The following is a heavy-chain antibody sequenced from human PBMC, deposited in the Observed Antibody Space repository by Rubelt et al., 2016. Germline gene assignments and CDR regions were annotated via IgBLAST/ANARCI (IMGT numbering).Heavy chain of an antibody. J-gene: IGHJ3*02. Sequence: GGGVVQPGRSLRLSCVASGFTFNNFGMHWVRQAPGKGLEWVSVIWYDGGTKYYADSVKDRFTVSRDNSKNTLYLQMNNLRAEDTAVYYCARPRINYGDYNAFDIWGQGTTVTVPS. CDR1: GFTFNNFG. D-gene: IGHD4-17*01. CDR2: IWYDGGTK. V-gene: IGHV3-33*01. CDR3: ARPRINYGDYNAFDI.